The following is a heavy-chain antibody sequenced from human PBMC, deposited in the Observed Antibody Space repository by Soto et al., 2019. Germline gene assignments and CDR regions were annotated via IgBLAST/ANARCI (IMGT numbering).Heavy chain of an antibody. V-gene: IGHV3-23*01. CDR1: GFTFSSYA. Sequence: EVQLLESGGGLVQPGGSLRLSCAASGFTFSSYAMSWVRQAPGKGLEWVSTISASGGGTYYADSVKGRFTISRDNSKHTRYRQMNSLGAEDTAVYYCAKGGSSWSYFDYWGQGTLVTVSS. J-gene: IGHJ4*02. D-gene: IGHD6-13*01. CDR3: AKGGSSWSYFDY. CDR2: ISASGGGT.